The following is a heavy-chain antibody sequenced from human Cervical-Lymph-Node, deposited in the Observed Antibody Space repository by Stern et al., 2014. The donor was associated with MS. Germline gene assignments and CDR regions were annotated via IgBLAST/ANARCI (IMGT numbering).Heavy chain of an antibody. Sequence: VQLVESGPGLVKPSQTLSLTCTVSSGSISSGGYDWAWIRQYPRRGLEWIGYIFSSGSTFYNPSLKSRVTISLDTSKNQFFLRLTSVTAADTAAYYCAREHYYGAGSQHGMDVWGQGTTVTVSS. D-gene: IGHD3-10*01. CDR2: IFSSGST. V-gene: IGHV4-31*03. CDR3: AREHYYGAGSQHGMDV. J-gene: IGHJ6*02. CDR1: SGSISSGGYD.